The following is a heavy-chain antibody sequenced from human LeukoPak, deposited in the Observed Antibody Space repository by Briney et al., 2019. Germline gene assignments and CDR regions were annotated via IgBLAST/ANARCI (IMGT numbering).Heavy chain of an antibody. Sequence: SETLSLTCTVSGGSISSGGYYWSWIRQHPGKGLEWIGYIYYSGSTYYNPSLKSRVTISVDTSKNQFSLKLSSVTAADTAVYYCARLMGGDRTGYFDLWGRGTLVTVSS. J-gene: IGHJ2*01. CDR1: GGSISSGGYY. CDR3: ARLMGGDRTGYFDL. CDR2: IYYSGST. D-gene: IGHD2-21*02. V-gene: IGHV4-31*03.